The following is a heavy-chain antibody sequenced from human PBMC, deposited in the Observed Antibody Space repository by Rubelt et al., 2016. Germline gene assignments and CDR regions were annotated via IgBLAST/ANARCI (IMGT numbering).Heavy chain of an antibody. Sequence: QVQLVQSGAEVKKPGASVKVSCKASGGTFSSYAISWVRQAPGQGLEWMGGIIPIFGTANDARKFQGWVTITADESTSTAYMELSSRRAEDTAVYYCAREEGGWYDLDYWGQGTLVTVSS. D-gene: IGHD6-19*01. V-gene: IGHV1-69*13. J-gene: IGHJ4*02. CDR2: IIPIFGTA. CDR3: AREEGGWYDLDY. CDR1: GGTFSSYA.